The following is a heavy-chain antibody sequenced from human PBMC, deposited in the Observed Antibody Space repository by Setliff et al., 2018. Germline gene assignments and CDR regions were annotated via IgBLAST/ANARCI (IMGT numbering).Heavy chain of an antibody. D-gene: IGHD3-3*01. CDR2: IYYSGST. J-gene: IGHJ5*02. CDR3: AREERYYNFWSGDFYL. V-gene: IGHV4-39*07. Sequence: SETLSLTCTVSGGSISSSSYYWGWIRQPPGKGLEWIGSIYYSGSTYYNPSLKSRVTISVDTSKNQFSLKLSSVTAADTAVYYCAREERYYNFWSGDFYLWGHGTLVTGFS. CDR1: GGSISSSSYY.